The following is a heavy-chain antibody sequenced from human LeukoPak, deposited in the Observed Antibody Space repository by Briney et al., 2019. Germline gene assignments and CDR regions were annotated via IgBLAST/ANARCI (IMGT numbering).Heavy chain of an antibody. CDR2: ISGSGGST. V-gene: IGHV3-23*01. D-gene: IGHD3-22*01. CDR3: ASDYYDSSGYVGVDY. CDR1: GFTFNNYI. Sequence: GGSLRLSCAASGFTFNNYIMNWVRQAPGKGLEWVSAISGSGGSTYYADSVKGRFTISRDNSKNTLYLQMNSLRAEDTAVYYCASDYYDSSGYVGVDYWGQGTLVTVSS. J-gene: IGHJ4*02.